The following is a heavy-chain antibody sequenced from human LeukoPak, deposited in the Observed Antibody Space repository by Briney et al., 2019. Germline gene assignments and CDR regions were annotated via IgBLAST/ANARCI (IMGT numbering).Heavy chain of an antibody. CDR3: ARDPGDTDWYNFDF. Sequence: SETLSLTCTVSGASIDSGRYYWGWLRQPPGKGLEWIGSIHYSGTTYYNPSLKSRVTISIDTSNNQFSLKLSSVTAADTAVYYCARDPGDTDWYNFDFWGQGILVTVSS. CDR1: GASIDSGRYY. D-gene: IGHD3-9*01. CDR2: IHYSGTT. J-gene: IGHJ4*02. V-gene: IGHV4-39*07.